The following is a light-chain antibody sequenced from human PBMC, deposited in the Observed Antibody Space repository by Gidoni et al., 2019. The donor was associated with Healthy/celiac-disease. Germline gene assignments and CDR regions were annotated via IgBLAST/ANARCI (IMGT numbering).Light chain of an antibody. CDR1: QSVSSSY. V-gene: IGKV3-20*01. CDR3: QQYGSSPGT. J-gene: IGKJ5*01. Sequence: EIVLTQSPGTLSLSPGARATLSCRAGQSVSSSYLAWYQQKHGQAPRLLIYGASSSATGIPDRVSGSRSGTDFTLTFSRLEPEDFAVYYCQQYGSSPGTFXXXTRLEIK. CDR2: GAS.